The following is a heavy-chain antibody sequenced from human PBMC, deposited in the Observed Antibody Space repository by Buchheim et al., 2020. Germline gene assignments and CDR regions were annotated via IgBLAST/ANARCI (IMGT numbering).Heavy chain of an antibody. CDR3: ARGVDYYDSSGYHDAFEI. CDR2: ICSSSSTI. Sequence: EVQLVESGGGLVQPGGSLRLSCAASGFTFSSYSMNWVRQAPGKGLEWISYICSSSSTIYYADSVKGRFTISRDNAKNSLYLQMNSLRDEDTAVYYCARGVDYYDSSGYHDAFEIWGQGT. CDR1: GFTFSSYS. V-gene: IGHV3-48*02. D-gene: IGHD3-22*01. J-gene: IGHJ3*02.